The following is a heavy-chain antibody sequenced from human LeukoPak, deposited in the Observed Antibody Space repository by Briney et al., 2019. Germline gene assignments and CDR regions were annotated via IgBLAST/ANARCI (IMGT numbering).Heavy chain of an antibody. D-gene: IGHD1-1*01. V-gene: IGHV1-58*01. Sequence: GASVKVSCKASGFTFTSSAVQRVRQARGPGREWIGWIVVGSGNTNYAQKVKERVTINRDMSTSTAYMELSSLRSEDTAVYYCATDDVTTGTKTALCYWGQGTLVTVSS. CDR2: IVVGSGNT. CDR1: GFTFTSSA. J-gene: IGHJ4*02. CDR3: ATDDVTTGTKTALCY.